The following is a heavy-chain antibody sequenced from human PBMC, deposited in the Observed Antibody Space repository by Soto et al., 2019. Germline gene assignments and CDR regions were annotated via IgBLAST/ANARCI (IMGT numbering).Heavy chain of an antibody. CDR2: IYYSGST. D-gene: IGHD6-19*01. J-gene: IGHJ3*02. Sequence: SETLSLTCTVSGGSISSGDYYWSWIRQPPGKGLEWIGYIYYSGSTYYNPSLKSRVTISVDTSKNQFSLKLSSVTAADTAVYYCARDPRYSSGYGLDIWGQGTMVTVSS. CDR1: GGSISSGDYY. CDR3: ARDPRYSSGYGLDI. V-gene: IGHV4-30-4*01.